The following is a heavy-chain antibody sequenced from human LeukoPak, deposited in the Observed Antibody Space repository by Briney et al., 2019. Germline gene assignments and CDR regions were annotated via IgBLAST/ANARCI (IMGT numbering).Heavy chain of an antibody. CDR1: GGSFSGCY. V-gene: IGHV4-34*01. J-gene: IGHJ4*02. CDR3: VRHFHGSGYVVDF. D-gene: IGHD6-13*01. Sequence: SETLSLTCAVYGGSFSGCYWSWIRQPPGKGLEWIGEINHSGSTNYNPSLKSRVTISVDTTKNQFSLKLTSVTAADTAVYFCVRHFHGSGYVVDFWGQGTLVTVSS. CDR2: INHSGST.